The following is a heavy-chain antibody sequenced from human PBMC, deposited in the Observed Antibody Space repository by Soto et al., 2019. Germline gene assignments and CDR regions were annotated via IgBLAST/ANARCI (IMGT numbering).Heavy chain of an antibody. CDR3: ARPPYYYDRRGHHAY. CDR1: GGSISSGGYY. J-gene: IGHJ1*01. V-gene: IGHV4-31*11. D-gene: IGHD3-22*01. Sequence: SETLSLTCAVSGGSISSGGYYWSWIRQHPGKGLEGIGDIYYSGGTYYNPSLKSRVTISVDTSKNQFSLKLSSVTAADTAVYYCARPPYYYDRRGHHAYWGQGTLVTVSS. CDR2: IYYSGGT.